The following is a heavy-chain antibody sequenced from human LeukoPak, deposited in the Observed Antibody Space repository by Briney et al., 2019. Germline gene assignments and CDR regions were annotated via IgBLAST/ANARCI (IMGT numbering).Heavy chain of an antibody. CDR2: VYYSGST. CDR3: ASSQWVAPGSY. CDR1: PGSIYTYY. J-gene: IGHJ4*02. D-gene: IGHD1-26*01. V-gene: IGHV4-59*08. Sequence: PSETLSLMCTVSPGSIYTYYWSWIRQPPGKGLEWIGYVYYSGSTNYNPSLKSRVTISLDTSKNQFSLKLSSVTVADTAVYYCASSQWVAPGSYWGQGILVTVSS.